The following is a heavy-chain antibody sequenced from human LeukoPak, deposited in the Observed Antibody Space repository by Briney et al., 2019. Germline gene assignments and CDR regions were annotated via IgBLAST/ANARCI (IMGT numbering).Heavy chain of an antibody. Sequence: GGSLRLSCAASGFTFSTYWMSWVRQAPGEGLEWVANIKEVGSEKFHVDSVKGRFTIPRDNAKNSLFMQMNRLRVEDPGVYYCAKRGLSRSCSHWGQGNLVTVSS. J-gene: IGHJ4*02. D-gene: IGHD1-26*01. CDR1: GFTFSTYW. CDR2: IKEVGSEK. CDR3: AKRGLSRSCSH. V-gene: IGHV3-7*01.